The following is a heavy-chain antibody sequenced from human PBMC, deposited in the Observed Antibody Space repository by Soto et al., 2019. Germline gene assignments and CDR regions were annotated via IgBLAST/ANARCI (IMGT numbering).Heavy chain of an antibody. J-gene: IGHJ4*02. D-gene: IGHD5-12*01. CDR3: ARDGLRWLQPY. CDR1: GFTFTTYW. Sequence: GGSLRLSCAASGFTFTTYWMSWVRQAPGKGLEWVANIKQDGSEKNYVDSVRGRFTISRDNAENSLFLQMNSLRVEDTAVYYCARDGLRWLQPYWCLGTLVTVSS. CDR2: IKQDGSEK. V-gene: IGHV3-7*01.